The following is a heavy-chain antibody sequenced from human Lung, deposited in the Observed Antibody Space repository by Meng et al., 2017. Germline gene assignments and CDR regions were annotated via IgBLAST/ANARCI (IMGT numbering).Heavy chain of an antibody. CDR2: IYNSGST. CDR3: ARGQKGYFDL. V-gene: IGHV4-30-4*01. Sequence: QAQLQAAGQGLVKPSQPLSLTFTVSGGSISSSNYYWSWIRQPPGKGLEWSGHIYNSGSTYYNPSLKSRITISVDTSKNQFSLKLSSVTAADTAVYYCARGQKGYFDLWGRGTLVTVSS. J-gene: IGHJ2*01. CDR1: GGSISSSNYY.